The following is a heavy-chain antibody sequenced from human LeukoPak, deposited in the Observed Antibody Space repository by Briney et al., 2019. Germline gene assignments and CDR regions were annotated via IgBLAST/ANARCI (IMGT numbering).Heavy chain of an antibody. Sequence: ASVKVSCKASGYTFTDYYIHWVRQAPGQGLEWMGWINPHSGGRNSAQKFQGRVTMTRDTSINTAYLELSGLTSDDTAMYYCAKVRDRLSSFYLSAWGQGTLVTVSS. CDR1: GYTFTDYY. CDR3: AKVRDRLSSFYLSA. D-gene: IGHD6-13*01. J-gene: IGHJ4*02. V-gene: IGHV1-2*02. CDR2: INPHSGGR.